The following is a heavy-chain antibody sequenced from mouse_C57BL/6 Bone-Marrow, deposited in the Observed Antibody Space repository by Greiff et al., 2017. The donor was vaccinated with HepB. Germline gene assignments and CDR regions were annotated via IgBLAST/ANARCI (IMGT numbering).Heavy chain of an antibody. CDR1: GYAFSSSW. CDR3: AGYYGSSFY. CDR2: IYPGDGDT. V-gene: IGHV1-82*01. D-gene: IGHD1-1*01. Sequence: VKLMESGPELVKPGASVKISCKASGYAFSSSWMNWVKQRPGKGLEWIGRIYPGDGDTNYNGKFKGKATLTADKSSSTAYMQLSSLTSEDSAVYFCAGYYGSSFYWGQGTTLTVSS. J-gene: IGHJ2*01.